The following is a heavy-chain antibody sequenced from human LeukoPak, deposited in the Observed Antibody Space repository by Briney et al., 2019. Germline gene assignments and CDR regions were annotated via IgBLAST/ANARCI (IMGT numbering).Heavy chain of an antibody. Sequence: AETLSLTCAVYAGSFSGYYWSWIRQPPGKGLEWIGEINHSGSTNYNPSLKSRVTISVDTSKNQFSLKLSSVTAADTAVYYCAVVPAANYGMDVWGQGTTVTVSS. J-gene: IGHJ6*02. D-gene: IGHD2-2*01. CDR1: AGSFSGYY. CDR2: INHSGST. CDR3: AVVPAANYGMDV. V-gene: IGHV4-34*01.